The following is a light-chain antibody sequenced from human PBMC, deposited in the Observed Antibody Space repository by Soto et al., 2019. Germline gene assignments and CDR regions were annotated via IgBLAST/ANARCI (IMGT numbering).Light chain of an antibody. CDR1: QSVSSSY. V-gene: IGKV3-20*01. CDR2: GAS. J-gene: IGKJ1*01. Sequence: DIVLTQSPGTLSLSPGERATLSCRASQSVSSSYLAWYQQKPGQAPRLLIYGASSRATGIPDRFSGSGSGTDFTLTISRLEPEDFAVYYCQQYGSSLRTFGQGTKV. CDR3: QQYGSSLRT.